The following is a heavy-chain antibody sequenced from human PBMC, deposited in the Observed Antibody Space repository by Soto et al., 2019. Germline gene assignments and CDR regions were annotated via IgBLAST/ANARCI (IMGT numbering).Heavy chain of an antibody. Sequence: AGCRRVSCGATGLIFSTYAMSWVRQAPGKGLEWVSAISGPGSNTYYADSVKGRFTISRDNAKNSLYLQMNSLRAEDTAVYYCARGTLPIVVVIKYYYYGMDVWGQGTTVTVSS. CDR2: ISGPGSNT. D-gene: IGHD3-22*01. CDR3: ARGTLPIVVVIKYYYYGMDV. J-gene: IGHJ6*02. V-gene: IGHV3-23*01. CDR1: GLIFSTYA.